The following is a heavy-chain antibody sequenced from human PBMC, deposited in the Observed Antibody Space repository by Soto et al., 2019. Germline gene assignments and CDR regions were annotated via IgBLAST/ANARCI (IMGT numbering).Heavy chain of an antibody. CDR1: GYTFTSYD. J-gene: IGHJ5*01. Sequence: QVQLVQSGAEVKKPGASVKVSCKASGYTFTSYDINWVRQATGQGLEWMGWMNPNSGNTGYAQKFQGRVTMTQNTSISTAYMGLSRLRSEDTAVYYCARRYYDFWSGYQGDWFDPWGQGTLVTVSS. CDR2: MNPNSGNT. CDR3: ARRYYDFWSGYQGDWFDP. V-gene: IGHV1-8*01. D-gene: IGHD3-3*01.